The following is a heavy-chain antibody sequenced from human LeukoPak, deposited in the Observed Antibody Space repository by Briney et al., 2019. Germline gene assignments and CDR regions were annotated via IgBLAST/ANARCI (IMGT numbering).Heavy chain of an antibody. CDR3: ATVRYSSSWYLNY. D-gene: IGHD6-13*01. Sequence: GASVKVSFKVAGYTLTELSMHWVRQAPGKGLEWMGGFDPEDGETIYAQKFQGRVNMTEDTSTDTAYMELSRLRSEDTAVYYCATVRYSSSWYLNYWGQGTLVTVSS. V-gene: IGHV1-24*01. CDR2: FDPEDGET. CDR1: GYTLTELS. J-gene: IGHJ4*02.